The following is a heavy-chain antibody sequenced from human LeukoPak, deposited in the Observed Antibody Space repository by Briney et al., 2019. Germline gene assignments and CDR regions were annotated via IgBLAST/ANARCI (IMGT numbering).Heavy chain of an antibody. CDR3: ARAGPGSTSCYF. D-gene: IGHD2-2*01. Sequence: GRSLRLSCAASGFTFGSYGMHWVRQAPGKGLEWVAVIWYGGSNKYYADSVKGRFTISRDNAKNSLYLQMNSLRAEDTAVYYCARAGPGSTSCYFWGQGTLVTVSS. J-gene: IGHJ4*02. V-gene: IGHV3-33*08. CDR2: IWYGGSNK. CDR1: GFTFGSYG.